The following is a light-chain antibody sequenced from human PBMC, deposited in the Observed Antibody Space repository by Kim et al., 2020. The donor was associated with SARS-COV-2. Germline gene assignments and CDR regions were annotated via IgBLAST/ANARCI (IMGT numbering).Light chain of an antibody. CDR2: VAS. Sequence: SPEEEDTPSCRARQKVSSSDLACYQQKTRPAPRGFIYVASSTATVIPDRFSGSGSVTDFSLTISRLGPEDSAEYYCQQYSSSPSTFGQGTKVYIK. V-gene: IGKV3-20*01. CDR1: QKVSSSD. J-gene: IGKJ1*01. CDR3: QQYSSSPST.